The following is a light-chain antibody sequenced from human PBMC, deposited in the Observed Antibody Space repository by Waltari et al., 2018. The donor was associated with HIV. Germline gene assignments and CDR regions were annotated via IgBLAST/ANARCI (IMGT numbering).Light chain of an antibody. Sequence: QSALTQPPSVSGSPGQSITLSCSGTWSDIGGYDLVSWYQHFPGKAPKRILYDVNERPSGVSPRYSGSKSGNTASLVSSGLQSEDEADYYCCSYAGSGTFVVFGGGTRLTV. V-gene: IGLV2-23*02. J-gene: IGLJ3*02. CDR3: CSYAGSGTFVV. CDR2: DVN. CDR1: WSDIGGYDL.